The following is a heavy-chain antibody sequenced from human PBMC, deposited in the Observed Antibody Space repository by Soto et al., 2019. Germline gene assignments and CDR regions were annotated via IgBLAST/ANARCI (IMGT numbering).Heavy chain of an antibody. Sequence: QVQLVQSGAEVKKPGSSVKVSCKASGGTFSSYAISWVRQAPGQGLEWMGGIIPIFGTANYAQKLQGRVTITADESAKTAYMELSSLRYENTAVNYYSRDGYGSAIPRKGGWFDHWGQETLDTV. CDR1: GGTFSSYA. CDR3: SRDGYGSAIPRKGGWFDH. D-gene: IGHD3-10*01. V-gene: IGHV1-69*01. J-gene: IGHJ5*02. CDR2: IIPIFGTA.